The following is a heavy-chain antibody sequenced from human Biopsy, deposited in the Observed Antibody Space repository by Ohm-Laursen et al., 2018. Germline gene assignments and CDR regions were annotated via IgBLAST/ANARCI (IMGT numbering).Heavy chain of an antibody. V-gene: IGHV4-39*01. Sequence: PSQTLSLTCAVSGDSISTSTTYYWAWLRQPPGKGLEWIGSIYNSETTFYNPSLKSRFPISVDTSTNQFSLKVSSVTAADTALYYCARHPTGFWFDPWGHGTLVTVSS. CDR2: IYNSETT. CDR1: GDSISTSTTYY. CDR3: ARHPTGFWFDP. J-gene: IGHJ5*02.